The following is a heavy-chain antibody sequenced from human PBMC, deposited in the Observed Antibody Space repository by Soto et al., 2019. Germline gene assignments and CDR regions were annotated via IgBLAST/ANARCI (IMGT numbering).Heavy chain of an antibody. CDR1: GGSFSSYD. V-gene: IGHV1-69*01. D-gene: IGHD3-10*01. J-gene: IGHJ5*02. Sequence: QVQLVQSGAEVKKPGSSVKVSCTTSGGSFSSYDIYWLRQAPGQGLEWVGSIDPISGTSDYAQRVQDRVTITADESTGTIYMELSSLRSDDTAVYFCATEAYYYHSQSLHWFDPWGQGTHVTVSS. CDR3: ATEAYYYHSQSLHWFDP. CDR2: IDPISGTS.